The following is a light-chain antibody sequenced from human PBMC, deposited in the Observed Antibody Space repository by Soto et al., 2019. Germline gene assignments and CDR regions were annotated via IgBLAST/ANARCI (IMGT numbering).Light chain of an antibody. Sequence: DIQMTQSPSTLSAGVGDRVTITCRASQRISTYLNWCQQKPGKAPTLLIYAASSLQSGVPSRFSGGGSGTDFTLTINTLQPEDFATYFCQQCYSSPRTFGQGTKVEIK. V-gene: IGKV1-39*01. CDR2: AAS. CDR3: QQCYSSPRT. J-gene: IGKJ1*01. CDR1: QRISTY.